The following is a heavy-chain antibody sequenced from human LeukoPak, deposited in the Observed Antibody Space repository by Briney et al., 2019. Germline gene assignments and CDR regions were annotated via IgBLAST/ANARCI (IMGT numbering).Heavy chain of an antibody. CDR2: INSDGSST. J-gene: IGHJ4*02. CDR3: ARGYYHYGSGTYD. CDR1: GFTFSSYW. Sequence: GGSLRLSRAASGFTFSSYWMHWVRQAPGKGLVWVSRINSDGSSTSYAGSVKGRFTISRDNAKNTLYLQMNSLRAEDTAVYYCARGYYHYGSGTYDWGQGTLVTVSS. V-gene: IGHV3-74*01. D-gene: IGHD3-10*01.